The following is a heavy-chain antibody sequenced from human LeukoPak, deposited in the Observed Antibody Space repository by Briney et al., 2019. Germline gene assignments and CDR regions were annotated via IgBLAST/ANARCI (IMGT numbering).Heavy chain of an antibody. CDR3: AIQDGPEYGASH. CDR2: IIPIFGTA. CDR1: GGTSSSYA. Sequence: GASVKVSCKASGGTSSSYAISWVRQAPGQGLEWMGGIIPIFGTANYAQKFQGRVTITTDESTSTAYMELSSLRSEDTAVYYCAIQDGPEYGASHWGQGTLVTVSS. V-gene: IGHV1-69*05. D-gene: IGHD4-17*01. J-gene: IGHJ1*01.